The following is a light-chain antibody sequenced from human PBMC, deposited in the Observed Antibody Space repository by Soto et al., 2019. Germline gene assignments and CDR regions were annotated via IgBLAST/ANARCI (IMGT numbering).Light chain of an antibody. CDR3: QQYDNWPPIT. V-gene: IGKV3-15*01. CDR1: QSVSRSS. CDR2: DAS. Sequence: EIVMTQSPATLSVSPVERATLSCMASQSVSRSSLAWYQQKPVQAPRLLINDASTRATCIPARFSGSGSGTEFTLTINSLQSEDSAVYYCQQYDNWPPITFGQGTRLKNK. J-gene: IGKJ5*01.